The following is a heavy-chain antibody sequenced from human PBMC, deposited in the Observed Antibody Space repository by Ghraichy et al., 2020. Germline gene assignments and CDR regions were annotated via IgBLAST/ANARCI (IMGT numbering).Heavy chain of an antibody. CDR3: VHSQNYCYDASCYGGAYYYMDV. J-gene: IGHJ6*03. CDR2: VYWDDDK. CDR1: GFSLSGGGVG. D-gene: IGHD2-2*01. Sequence: SGPTLVKPTQTLTLTCTFSGFSLSGGGVGVGWIRQPPGEALEFLALVYWDDDKRYRPSLRSRLSITKDTSKNQVVLTMTNMDPVDTATYYCVHSQNYCYDASCYGGAYYYMDVWGKGTTVIVSS. V-gene: IGHV2-5*02.